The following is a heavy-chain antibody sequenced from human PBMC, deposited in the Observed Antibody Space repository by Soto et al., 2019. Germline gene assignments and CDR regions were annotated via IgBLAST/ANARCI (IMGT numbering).Heavy chain of an antibody. D-gene: IGHD6-13*01. CDR3: ARASSSSWHPKVDYYGMDV. CDR1: GYTFTSYY. Sequence: SVKVSCKASGYTFTSYYMHWVRQAPGQGLEWMGGIIPIFGTANYAQKFQGRVTITADESTSTAYMELSSLRSEDTAVYYCARASSSSWHPKVDYYGMDVWGQGTTVTVSS. V-gene: IGHV1-69*13. CDR2: IIPIFGTA. J-gene: IGHJ6*02.